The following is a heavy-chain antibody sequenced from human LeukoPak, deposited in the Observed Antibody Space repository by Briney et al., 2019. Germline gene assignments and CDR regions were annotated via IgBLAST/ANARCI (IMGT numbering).Heavy chain of an antibody. CDR1: GFTFSSYG. J-gene: IGHJ4*02. CDR2: ISYDGSNK. V-gene: IGHV3-30*03. CDR3: ARVAAAGKGFDY. Sequence: PGGSLRLSCAASGFTFSSYGMHWVRQAPGKGLEWVAVISYDGSNKYYADSVKGRFTISRDNSKNTLYLQMNSLRAGDTAVYYCARVAAAGKGFDYWGQGTLVTVSS. D-gene: IGHD6-13*01.